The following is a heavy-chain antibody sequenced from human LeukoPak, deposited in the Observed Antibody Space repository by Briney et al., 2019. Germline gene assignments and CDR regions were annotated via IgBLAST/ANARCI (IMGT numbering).Heavy chain of an antibody. CDR2: IYYSGST. D-gene: IGHD6-13*01. J-gene: IGHJ4*02. V-gene: IGHV4-59*01. CDR1: GGSISSYY. CDR3: ARVGAAAGTLDY. Sequence: SETLSLTCTVSGGSISSYYWSWIRQPPGKGLEWIGYIYYSGSTNYNPSLKSRVTISVDTSKNQFSLKRSSVTAADTAVYYCARVGAAAGTLDYWGQGTLVTVSS.